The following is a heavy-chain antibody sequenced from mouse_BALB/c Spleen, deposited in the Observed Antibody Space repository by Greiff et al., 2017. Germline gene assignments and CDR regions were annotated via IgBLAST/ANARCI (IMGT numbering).Heavy chain of an antibody. Sequence: EVQGVESGGGLVQPGGSLKLSCAASGFTFSSYGMSWVRQTPDKRLELVATINSNGGSTYYPDSVKGRFTISRDNAKNTLYLQMSSLKSEDTAMYYCAFPTTSIDYWGQGTSVTVSS. CDR1: GFTFSSYG. D-gene: IGHD2-12*01. V-gene: IGHV5-6-3*01. J-gene: IGHJ4*01. CDR3: AFPTTSIDY. CDR2: INSNGGST.